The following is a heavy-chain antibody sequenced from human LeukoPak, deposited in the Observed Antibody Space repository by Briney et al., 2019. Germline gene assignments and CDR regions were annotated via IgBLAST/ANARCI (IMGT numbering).Heavy chain of an antibody. CDR2: INAGNGNT. CDR3: ARDNSGYDSFDY. V-gene: IGHV1-3*01. J-gene: IGHJ4*02. CDR1: GYTFTSYA. D-gene: IGHD5-12*01. Sequence: ASVKVSCKASGYTFTSYAMHWVRQAPGQRLEWMGWINAGNGNTKYSQKFQGRVIITRDTSASTAYMELSSLRSEDTAVYYCARDNSGYDSFDYWGQGTLVTVSS.